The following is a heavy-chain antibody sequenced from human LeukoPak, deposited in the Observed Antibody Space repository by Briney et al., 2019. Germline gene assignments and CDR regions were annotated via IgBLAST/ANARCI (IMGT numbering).Heavy chain of an antibody. J-gene: IGHJ3*02. CDR1: GDSSRTNA. CDR3: AREPPTYSSGWYGLGAFDI. CDR2: ISAASGNT. V-gene: IGHV1-3*01. D-gene: IGHD6-19*01. Sequence: GASVKVSCKASGDSSRTNAIVWLRQAPGQRPEWLGWISAASGNTKYSQTFQDRLTLTRDTAASTVYMDLSSLRPEDTAVYFCAREPPTYSSGWYGLGAFDIWGQGTMVTVSS.